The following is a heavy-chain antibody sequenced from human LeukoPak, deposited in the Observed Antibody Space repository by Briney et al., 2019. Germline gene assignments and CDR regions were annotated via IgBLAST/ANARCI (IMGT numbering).Heavy chain of an antibody. CDR3: ARSRCTSTSCFYDF. V-gene: IGHV3-7*01. J-gene: IGHJ4*02. CDR1: GFTFSSYW. CDR2: IKQDGSEK. D-gene: IGHD2-2*01. Sequence: GGSLRLSCAASGFTFSSYWMSWVSQAPGKGLEWVANIKQDGSEKYFVDSVKGRFTISRDNAKNSLSLQMNSLRAEDTAVYYCARSRCTSTSCFYDFWGQGSLVTVSS.